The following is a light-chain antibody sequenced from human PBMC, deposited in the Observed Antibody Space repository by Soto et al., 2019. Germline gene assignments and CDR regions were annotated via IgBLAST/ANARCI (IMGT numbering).Light chain of an antibody. CDR3: SSYAGTSIV. V-gene: IGLV2-8*01. Sequence: QPVLTQPPSASGSPGQSVAISCTGTSSDVGGYDYVSWYQQHPGKAPKLMIYDVSKRPSGVPDRFSGSKSGNTASLTVSGLQAEDEADYYCSSYAGTSIVFGTGTKVTVL. CDR2: DVS. J-gene: IGLJ1*01. CDR1: SSDVGGYDY.